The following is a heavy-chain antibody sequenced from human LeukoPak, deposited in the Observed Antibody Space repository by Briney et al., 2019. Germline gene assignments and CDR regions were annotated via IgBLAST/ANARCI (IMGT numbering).Heavy chain of an antibody. CDR3: ARATAENDY. Sequence: ASVTVSCKASGYTFTGYYMHWVRQAPGQGLEWMGWINPKSGGTNYLQKFQGRVTMTRDTSISTAYMELSRLRSDDTAVYYCARATAENDYWGQGTLVTASS. CDR1: GYTFTGYY. V-gene: IGHV1-2*02. D-gene: IGHD1-14*01. J-gene: IGHJ4*02. CDR2: INPKSGGT.